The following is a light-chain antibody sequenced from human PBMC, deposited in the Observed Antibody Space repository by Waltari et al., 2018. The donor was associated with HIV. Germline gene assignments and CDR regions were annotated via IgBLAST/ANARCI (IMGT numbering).Light chain of an antibody. CDR1: QSLLHSNKKNY. J-gene: IGKJ5*01. V-gene: IGKV2-28*01. CDR3: MQALQTIT. Sequence: IVMTQSPLSLPVTPGGPASISCTSSQSLLHSNKKNYLDWYLQKPGQSPQLLIYLGSNRASGVPDRFSGSGSGTDFTLKISRVEAEDVGVYYCMQALQTITFGQGTRLEIK. CDR2: LGS.